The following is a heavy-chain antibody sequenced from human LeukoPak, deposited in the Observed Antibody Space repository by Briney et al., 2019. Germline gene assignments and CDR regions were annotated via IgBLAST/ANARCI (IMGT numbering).Heavy chain of an antibody. Sequence: ASVKVSCKASGYSFSDYAIQWVRQAPGQRLEWMGWINAGNGRTKYSQNFQGRGTITRDRSASTAYMELSSLRSEDTSIYYCARGRWTATETTYYLDYWGQGTLVTVSS. CDR2: INAGNGRT. V-gene: IGHV1-3*01. CDR1: GYSFSDYA. CDR3: ARGRWTATETTYYLDY. J-gene: IGHJ4*02. D-gene: IGHD4-17*01.